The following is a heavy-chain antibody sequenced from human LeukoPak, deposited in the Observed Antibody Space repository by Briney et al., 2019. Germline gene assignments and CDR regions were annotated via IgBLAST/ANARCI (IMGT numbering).Heavy chain of an antibody. J-gene: IGHJ1*01. CDR1: GFTFSSST. CDR2: ITRSSSYI. D-gene: IGHD4/OR15-4a*01. V-gene: IGHV3-21*01. Sequence: GGSLRLSCAASGFTFSSSTMNWVRQAPGKGLERVSTITRSSSYIYYTDSVKGRFTLSRDNAKNSVYLQMNSLRVEDTAVYYCATAPPPNHWGQGTLVTVSS. CDR3: ATAPPPNH.